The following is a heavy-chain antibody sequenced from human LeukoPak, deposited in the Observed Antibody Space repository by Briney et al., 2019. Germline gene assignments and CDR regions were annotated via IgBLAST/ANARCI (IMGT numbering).Heavy chain of an antibody. Sequence: GGSLRLSCGASGFTFRGYGMAWGGRAPGKGLEWVANIKEDESAKHQADSVKGRFTISRANAHNSVYLQMSSLRGEDTAVYYCARDVGGSLDYWGQGTLVTVSS. D-gene: IGHD1-26*01. CDR2: IKEDESAK. CDR1: GFTFRGYG. V-gene: IGHV3-7*01. CDR3: ARDVGGSLDY. J-gene: IGHJ4*02.